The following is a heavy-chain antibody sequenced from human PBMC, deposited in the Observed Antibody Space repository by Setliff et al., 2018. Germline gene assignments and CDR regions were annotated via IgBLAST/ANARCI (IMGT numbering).Heavy chain of an antibody. D-gene: IGHD4-17*01. CDR2: INSDGSST. V-gene: IGHV3-74*01. Sequence: GGSLRLSCEASGFTFSSYWMHWVRQAPGKGLVWVSHINSDGSSTTYADSVKGRFTISRDNSQNTMYLQMNSLRSEDTAVYFCARYGAKLAIEEWGQGTLVTVSS. CDR3: ARYGAKLAIEE. J-gene: IGHJ4*02. CDR1: GFTFSSYW.